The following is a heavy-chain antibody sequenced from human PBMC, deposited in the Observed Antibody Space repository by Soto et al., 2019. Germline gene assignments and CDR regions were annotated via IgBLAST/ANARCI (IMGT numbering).Heavy chain of an antibody. CDR2: IYPGDSAT. D-gene: IGHD5-18*01. CDR1: GYSLTRYW. Sequence: GESLKISCKGSGYSLTRYWIGWVRQMPGKGLEWLGIIYPGDSATRYSPSFQGQVTISADKSISTAYLQWSSLKASDTAVYYCARDYSSYGPFDYWGQGTLVTVS. V-gene: IGHV5-51*01. CDR3: ARDYSSYGPFDY. J-gene: IGHJ4*02.